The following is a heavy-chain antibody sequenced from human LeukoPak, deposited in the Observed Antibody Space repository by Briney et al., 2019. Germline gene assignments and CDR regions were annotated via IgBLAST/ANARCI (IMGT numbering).Heavy chain of an antibody. V-gene: IGHV4-4*07. D-gene: IGHD2-21*01. CDR1: GGSFSSYY. J-gene: IGHJ4*02. Sequence: SETLSLTCTVSGGSFSSYYWNWVRQPAGKGLEWIGRVYTSGSTNYNPSLKSRVTMSVDTSKNQFSLKLSSVTAADMAVYYCARGSIPADYWGQGTLVTVSS. CDR3: ARGSIPADY. CDR2: VYTSGST.